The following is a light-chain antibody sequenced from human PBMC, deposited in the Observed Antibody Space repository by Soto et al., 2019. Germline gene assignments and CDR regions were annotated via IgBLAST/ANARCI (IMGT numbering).Light chain of an antibody. Sequence: DIVLTQSPATLSLSPGERASLSFSASQAVSNYLAWYQQKPGQAPRLLIYDASDRATGIPARFSGSGSGTDFTLTISRLEPEDFAVYYCQQYGSSPRTFGQGTKVDIK. CDR1: QAVSNY. CDR2: DAS. J-gene: IGKJ1*01. CDR3: QQYGSSPRT. V-gene: IGKV3-20*01.